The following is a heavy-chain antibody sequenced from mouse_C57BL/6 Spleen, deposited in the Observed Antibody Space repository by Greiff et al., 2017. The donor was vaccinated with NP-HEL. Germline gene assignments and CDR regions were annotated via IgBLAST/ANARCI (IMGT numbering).Heavy chain of an antibody. D-gene: IGHD1-1*01. CDR3: ARYLITTVVAKVYFDV. J-gene: IGHJ1*03. CDR1: GEKGKRYW. CDR2: IEPNSGGT. Sequence: VQLQQPGAELGKPGASGKRAGKEEGEKGKRYWMQWGKERPGRGLEWRGRIEPNSGGTKYNEKFKSKATLTVDKPSSTAYMQLSSLTSEDSAVYSCARYLITTVVAKVYFDVSGT. V-gene: IGHV1-72*01.